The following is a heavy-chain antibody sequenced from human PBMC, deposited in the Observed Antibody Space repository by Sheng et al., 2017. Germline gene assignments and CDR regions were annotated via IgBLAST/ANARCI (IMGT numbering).Heavy chain of an antibody. Sequence: QVQLVQSGAEVKKPGSSVKVSCKASGGTFTGYAITWVRQAPGQGLEWMGGIIPIFDTTNYAQKFQGRVTITADESTSTAYMELSSLRSEDTAVYYCARDGSTSCDSGTCYLEAWGQGTLVTVSS. V-gene: IGHV1-69*13. CDR2: IIPIFDTT. CDR1: GGTFTGYA. D-gene: IGHD1-1*01. CDR3: ARDGSTSCDSGTCYLEA. J-gene: IGHJ4*02.